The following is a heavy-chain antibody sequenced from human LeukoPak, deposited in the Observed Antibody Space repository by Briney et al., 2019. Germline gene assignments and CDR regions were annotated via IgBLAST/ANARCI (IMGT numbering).Heavy chain of an antibody. CDR1: GFTFSSYG. Sequence: PGRSLRLSCAASGFTFSSYGMHWVRQAPGKGLEWVAVIWYDGSNKYYADSVKGRFTISRDNSKNTLYLQMNSLRAEDTAVYYCATTVTTGSEYYFDYWGQGTLVTVSS. CDR2: IWYDGSNK. V-gene: IGHV3-33*01. D-gene: IGHD4-17*01. J-gene: IGHJ4*02. CDR3: ATTVTTGSEYYFDY.